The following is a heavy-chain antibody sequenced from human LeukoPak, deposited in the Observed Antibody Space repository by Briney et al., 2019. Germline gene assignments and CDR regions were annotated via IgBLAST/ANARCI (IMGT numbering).Heavy chain of an antibody. V-gene: IGHV3-7*01. CDR2: IKQEGSEK. Sequence: SLRLSRAPSGFTFSSYWTSSVRPAPGKGLEWVANIKQEGSEKYYVDSLKGRFTITKDNAKNSLYLQMNSLRAEDTAVYYCARAGYARSSTSCYYFDYWGQGTLVTVSS. CDR3: ARAGYARSSTSCYYFDY. D-gene: IGHD2-2*01. J-gene: IGHJ4*02. CDR1: GFTFSSYW.